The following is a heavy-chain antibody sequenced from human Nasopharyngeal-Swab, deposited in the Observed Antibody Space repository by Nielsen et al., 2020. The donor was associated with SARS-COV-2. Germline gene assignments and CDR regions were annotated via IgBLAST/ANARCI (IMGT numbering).Heavy chain of an antibody. V-gene: IGHV4-34*01. CDR3: ARVEVPAARRQRYYYYGMDV. J-gene: IGHJ6*02. CDR1: GFTFSSYW. D-gene: IGHD2-2*01. Sequence: GSLRLSCAASGFTFSSYWMSWVRQAPGKGLEWIGEINHSGSTNYNPSLKSRVTISVDTSKNQFSLKLSSVTAADTAVYYCARVEVPAARRQRYYYYGMDVWGQGTTVTVSS. CDR2: INHSGST.